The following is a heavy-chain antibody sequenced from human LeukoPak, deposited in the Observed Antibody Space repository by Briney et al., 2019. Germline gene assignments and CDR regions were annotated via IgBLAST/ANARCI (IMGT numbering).Heavy chain of an antibody. Sequence: GGSLRLSCAASGFTFSSYAMHWVRPAPGKGLEWVAVISYDGSNKYYADSVKGRFTISRDNSKNTLYLQMNSLRAEDTAVYYCARDLAVIVAGSGMDVWGQGTTVTVSS. CDR3: ARDLAVIVAGSGMDV. CDR1: GFTFSSYA. V-gene: IGHV3-30-3*01. J-gene: IGHJ6*02. D-gene: IGHD3-22*01. CDR2: ISYDGSNK.